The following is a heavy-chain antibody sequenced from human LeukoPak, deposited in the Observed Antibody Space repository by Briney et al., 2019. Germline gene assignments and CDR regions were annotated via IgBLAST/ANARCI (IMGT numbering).Heavy chain of an antibody. Sequence: SETLSLTCTVSGGSISSSSYYWGWIRQPPGKGLEWIGSIYYSGSTYYNPSLKSRVTISVDTSKNQFSLKLSSVTAADTAAYYCARSLKYYYDSSGYGAFDIWGQGTMVTVSS. CDR1: GGSISSSSYY. CDR3: ARSLKYYYDSSGYGAFDI. D-gene: IGHD3-22*01. V-gene: IGHV4-39*01. CDR2: IYYSGST. J-gene: IGHJ3*02.